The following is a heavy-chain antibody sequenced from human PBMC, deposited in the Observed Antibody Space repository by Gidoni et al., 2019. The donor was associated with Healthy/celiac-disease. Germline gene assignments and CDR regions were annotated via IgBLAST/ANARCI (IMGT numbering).Heavy chain of an antibody. D-gene: IGHD1-26*01. Sequence: QVQLVESGGGVVQPGRSLRLSCAASGFTFSSYGMHWVRQAPGKGLEWVAVRWYNGSNKYYADSVKGRFTISRDNSKNTLYLQMNSLRAEDTAVYYCATSYSGSQEGDAFDIWGQGTMVTVSS. CDR2: RWYNGSNK. CDR3: ATSYSGSQEGDAFDI. CDR1: GFTFSSYG. V-gene: IGHV3-33*01. J-gene: IGHJ3*02.